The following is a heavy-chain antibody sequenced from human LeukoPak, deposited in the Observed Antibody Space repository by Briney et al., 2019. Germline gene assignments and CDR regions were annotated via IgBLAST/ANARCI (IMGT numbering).Heavy chain of an antibody. D-gene: IGHD6-19*01. V-gene: IGHV3-64D*06. CDR3: VKDTVAGTPTYYFDY. Sequence: PGKSLRLSCVASGFTLSSYAMHWVRQAPGKGLEYVSAISSNGGSTYYADSVKGRFTISRDNSKNTLYLQMSSLRAEDTAVYYCVKDTVAGTPTYYFDYWGQGTLVTVSS. J-gene: IGHJ4*02. CDR2: ISSNGGST. CDR1: GFTLSSYA.